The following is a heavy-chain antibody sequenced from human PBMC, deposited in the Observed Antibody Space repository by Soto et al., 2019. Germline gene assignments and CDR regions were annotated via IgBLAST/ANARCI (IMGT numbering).Heavy chain of an antibody. CDR3: ARGTFTYYYASSDDY. Sequence: QVQLVQSGAEVKKPGASVKVSCKASGYTFTSYDINWVRQATGQGLEWMGWMDPNRGNTGYAQKFQGSVPMTRNTSISTAYMELSSLRSADTAVYYCARGTFTYYYASSDDYWGQGTLVTVSS. J-gene: IGHJ4*02. V-gene: IGHV1-8*01. D-gene: IGHD3-22*01. CDR2: MDPNRGNT. CDR1: GYTFTSYD.